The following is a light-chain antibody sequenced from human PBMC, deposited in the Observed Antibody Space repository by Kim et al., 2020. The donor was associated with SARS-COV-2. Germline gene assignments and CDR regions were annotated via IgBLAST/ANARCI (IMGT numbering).Light chain of an antibody. CDR2: AAS. CDR3: QQAKSIPWT. V-gene: IGKV1-12*02. Sequence: DIQMTQSPSSLSASVGDRVTITCRASQGISSYLAWYQQKPGKAPKLLIYAASSLQSGVPSRFSGSGSGTDFTLTISSLQPEDSATYFCQQAKSIPWTFGEGTKVDIK. CDR1: QGISSY. J-gene: IGKJ1*01.